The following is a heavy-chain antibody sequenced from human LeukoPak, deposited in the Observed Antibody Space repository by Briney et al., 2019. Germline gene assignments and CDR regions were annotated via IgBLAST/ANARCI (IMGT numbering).Heavy chain of an antibody. V-gene: IGHV4-39*07. CDR2: IYYSGST. D-gene: IGHD1-26*01. CDR3: ARDLVGWELSSSYYYYYMDV. Sequence: PSETLSLTCTVSGGSISSSSYYWGWIRQPPGKGLEWIGSIYYSGSTNYNPSLKSRVTISLDTSKNQFSLKLSSVTAADTAVYYCARDLVGWELSSSYYYYYMDVWGKGTTVTVSS. CDR1: GGSISSSSYY. J-gene: IGHJ6*03.